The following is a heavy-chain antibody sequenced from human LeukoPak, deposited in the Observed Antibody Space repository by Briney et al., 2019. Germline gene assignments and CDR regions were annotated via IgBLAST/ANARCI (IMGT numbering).Heavy chain of an antibody. CDR2: ISDDGRNK. Sequence: GGSLRLSCAASGFSFISYGMHWVRQAPGQERGWVGVISDDGRNKKYADSVKGRFTISRDNSKNTLYLQMNSLRAEDTAAYYCASMTYYYDSSGYYSGNSPDYWGQGTLVTVSS. J-gene: IGHJ4*02. CDR3: ASMTYYYDSSGYYSGNSPDY. D-gene: IGHD3-22*01. V-gene: IGHV3-30*03. CDR1: GFSFISYG.